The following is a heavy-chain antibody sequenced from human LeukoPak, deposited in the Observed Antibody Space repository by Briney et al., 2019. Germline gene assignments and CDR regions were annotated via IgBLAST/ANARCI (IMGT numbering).Heavy chain of an antibody. V-gene: IGHV4-59*01. CDR2: IYYSGST. J-gene: IGHJ5*02. CDR1: GGSISSYY. Sequence: SETLSLTCTVSGGSISSYYWSWIRQPPGKGLEWIGYIYYSGSTNYNPSLKSRVTISVDTSKNQFSLKLSSVTAADTAVYYCASAGYCSSTSCYAGWFDPWGQGTLVTVSS. D-gene: IGHD2-2*01. CDR3: ASAGYCSSTSCYAGWFDP.